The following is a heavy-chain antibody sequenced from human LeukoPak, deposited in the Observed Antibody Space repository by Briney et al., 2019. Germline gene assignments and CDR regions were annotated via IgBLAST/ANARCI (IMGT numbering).Heavy chain of an antibody. Sequence: GGSLRLSCAASGFTFSSYWMHWVRQAPGKGLVWVSRINSDGSSTSYADSVKGRFTISRDNAKNTLYLQTNSLRAEDTAVYYCAKGIYRAAAGAFDYWGQGTLVTVSS. CDR2: INSDGSST. J-gene: IGHJ4*02. CDR1: GFTFSSYW. D-gene: IGHD6-13*01. CDR3: AKGIYRAAAGAFDY. V-gene: IGHV3-74*01.